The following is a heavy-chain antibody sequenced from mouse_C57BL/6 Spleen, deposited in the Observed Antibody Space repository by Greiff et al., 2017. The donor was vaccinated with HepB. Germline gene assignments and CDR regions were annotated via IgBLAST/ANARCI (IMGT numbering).Heavy chain of an antibody. Sequence: DVKLQESGPGLVKPSQSLSLTCSVTGYSITSGYYWNWIRQFPGNKLEWMGYISYDGSNNYNPSLKNRITITSDTSKNQLFMKLKSVTTEDTATYYCARDWGLYYGNSYAMDYWGQGTSVTVSS. J-gene: IGHJ4*01. CDR1: GYSITSGYY. V-gene: IGHV3-6*01. CDR2: ISYDGSN. D-gene: IGHD2-1*01. CDR3: ARDWGLYYGNSYAMDY.